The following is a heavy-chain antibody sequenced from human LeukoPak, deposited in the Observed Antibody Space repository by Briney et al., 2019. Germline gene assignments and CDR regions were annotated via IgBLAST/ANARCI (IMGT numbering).Heavy chain of an antibody. V-gene: IGHV3-48*01. CDR3: ARDNQRYYFDY. D-gene: IGHD1-14*01. J-gene: IGHJ4*02. CDR1: GFTFSSYW. Sequence: TGGSLRLSCAASGFTFSSYWMSWVRQAPGKGLEWVSYISSSSSTIYYADSVKGRFTISRDNAKNSLYLQMNSLRAEDTAVYYCARDNQRYYFDYWGQGTLVTVSS. CDR2: ISSSSSTI.